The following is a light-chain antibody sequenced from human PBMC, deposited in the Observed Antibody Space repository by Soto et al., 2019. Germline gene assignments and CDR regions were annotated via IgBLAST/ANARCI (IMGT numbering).Light chain of an antibody. J-gene: IGKJ4*01. CDR3: QHLNSYPLT. Sequence: DIQLTQSPSFLSASVGDRVIITCRASQGISSYLAWYQQKPGKAPNLLIYTASTLQSGVPSRFSGSGSGTEFTLTISNLQPEDFATYYCQHLNSYPLTFGGGTKVEIK. CDR2: TAS. CDR1: QGISSY. V-gene: IGKV1-9*01.